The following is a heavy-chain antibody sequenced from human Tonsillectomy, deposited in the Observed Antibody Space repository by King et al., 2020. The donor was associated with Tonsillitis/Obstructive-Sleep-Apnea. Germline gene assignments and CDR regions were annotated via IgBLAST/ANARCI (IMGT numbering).Heavy chain of an antibody. J-gene: IGHJ5*02. D-gene: IGHD2-2*01. Sequence: QLVQSGAEVKKPGSSVKVSCKASGGTFSSYAISWVRQAPGQGLEWMGGIIPILGIANYAQKFQGRVTITADKSTSTAYMELSSLRSEDTAVYYCARRRGYCSSTSCYVSGVFWFDPWGQGTLVTVSS. CDR2: IIPILGIA. CDR3: ARRRGYCSSTSCYVSGVFWFDP. V-gene: IGHV1-69*10. CDR1: GGTFSSYA.